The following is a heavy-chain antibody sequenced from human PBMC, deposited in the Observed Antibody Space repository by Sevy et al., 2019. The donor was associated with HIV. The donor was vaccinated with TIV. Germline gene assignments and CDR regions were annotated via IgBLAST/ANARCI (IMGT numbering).Heavy chain of an antibody. CDR3: ARAPPVRSGDDSLNWFDP. CDR1: YGPISAYY. J-gene: IGHJ5*02. Sequence: SETLSLTCSVSYGPISAYYWNWIRQSPGKGLEWIGYIHYSGSTNYNPSFKSRVTISLDTSKNQFSLQLNSVTAADTALYYCARAPPVRSGDDSLNWFDPWGRGILVTVSS. V-gene: IGHV4-59*01. CDR2: IHYSGST. D-gene: IGHD5-12*01.